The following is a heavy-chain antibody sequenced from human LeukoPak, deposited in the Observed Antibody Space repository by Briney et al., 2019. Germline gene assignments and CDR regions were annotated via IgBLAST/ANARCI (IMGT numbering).Heavy chain of an antibody. CDR1: GFTFSSFG. D-gene: IGHD5-24*01. J-gene: IGHJ4*02. CDR2: IWYDGSNK. CDR3: AREASVLASIPYDY. V-gene: IGHV3-33*01. Sequence: GGTLRLSCAASGFTFSSFGMHWVRQAPGKGLEWVAVIWYDGSNKYYADSVKGRFTISRDYSKNTVYLQTNSLRAEDTAVYYCAREASVLASIPYDYWGQGTLVTVSS.